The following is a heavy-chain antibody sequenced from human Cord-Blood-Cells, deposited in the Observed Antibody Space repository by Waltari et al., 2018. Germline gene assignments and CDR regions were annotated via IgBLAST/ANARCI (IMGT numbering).Heavy chain of an antibody. CDR2: IIPIFGTA. D-gene: IGHD6-13*01. CDR1: FSSYA. CDR3: ARVFRYSSSWYFDY. V-gene: IGHV1-69*01. J-gene: IGHJ4*02. Sequence: FSSYAISWVRQAPGQGLEWMGGIIPIFGTANYAQKFQGRVTITADESTSTAYMELSSLRSEDTAVYYCARVFRYSSSWYFDYWGQGTLVTVSS.